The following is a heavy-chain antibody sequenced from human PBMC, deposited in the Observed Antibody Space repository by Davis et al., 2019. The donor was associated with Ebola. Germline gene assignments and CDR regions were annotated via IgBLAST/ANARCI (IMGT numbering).Heavy chain of an antibody. J-gene: IGHJ5*01. CDR2: ISAYNGNT. Sequence: ASVKVSCKASGCTFSSYAISWVRQAPGQGLEWMGWISAYNGNTNYAQKLQGRVTMTTDTSRSTAYMELRSLRSDDTAVYYCAREAGATTRIYDSWGQGTLVTVSS. D-gene: IGHD1-26*01. CDR1: GCTFSSYA. CDR3: AREAGATTRIYDS. V-gene: IGHV1-18*01.